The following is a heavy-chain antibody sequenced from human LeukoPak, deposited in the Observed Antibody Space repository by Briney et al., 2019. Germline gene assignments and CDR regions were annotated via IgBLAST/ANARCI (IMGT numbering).Heavy chain of an antibody. CDR1: VFKFDDYV. J-gene: IGHJ4*02. Sequence: GGSLRLSCAASVFKFDDYVMHWVRQAPGKGLEWVSGISWNSGSIGYADSVKGRFTISRDNAKNYLYLQMNSLRAEDRALYYCAKGTYYYDSSGYYKGDYFDYWGQGTLVTVSS. CDR2: ISWNSGSI. D-gene: IGHD3-22*01. V-gene: IGHV3-9*01. CDR3: AKGTYYYDSSGYYKGDYFDY.